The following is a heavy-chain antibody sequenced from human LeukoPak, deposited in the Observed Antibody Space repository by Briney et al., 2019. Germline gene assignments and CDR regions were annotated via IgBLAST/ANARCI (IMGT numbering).Heavy chain of an antibody. Sequence: GGSLRLSCAASGFTFSSYWMSWVRQAPGKGLEWVANIKQDGSEKYYEDSVKGRFTISRDNAKNSLYLQMNSLRAEDTAVYYCARDQWRLMYYFDYWGQGTLVTVSS. V-gene: IGHV3-7*01. CDR1: GFTFSSYW. D-gene: IGHD6-19*01. CDR2: IKQDGSEK. CDR3: ARDQWRLMYYFDY. J-gene: IGHJ4*02.